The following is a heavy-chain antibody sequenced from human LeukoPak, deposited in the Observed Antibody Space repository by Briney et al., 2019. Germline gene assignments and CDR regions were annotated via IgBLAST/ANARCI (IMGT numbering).Heavy chain of an antibody. Sequence: SETLSLTCTVSGDSTSNFYWNWIRQSPGKGLEWIGYIYYSGSTNYNPSLKSRVTISLDTSKNQFSLKLSSVTAADTAVYYCAGHHPRNTVDFWGQGTLVTVSS. D-gene: IGHD2/OR15-2a*01. V-gene: IGHV4-59*08. CDR1: GDSTSNFY. CDR2: IYYSGST. J-gene: IGHJ4*02. CDR3: AGHHPRNTVDF.